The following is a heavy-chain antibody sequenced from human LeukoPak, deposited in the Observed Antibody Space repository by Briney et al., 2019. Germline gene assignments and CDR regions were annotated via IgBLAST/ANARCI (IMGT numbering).Heavy chain of an antibody. CDR2: ISGSGGST. V-gene: IGHV3-23*01. CDR1: GFTFSSYA. D-gene: IGHD5-18*01. CDR3: AKGITRIQLWLADY. Sequence: GGSLRLSCAASGFTFSSYAMSWVRQAPGKGLEWVSAISGSGGSTYYADSVRGRFTISRDNSKDTLYLQMNSLRAEDTAIYYCAKGITRIQLWLADYWGQGTLVTVSS. J-gene: IGHJ4*02.